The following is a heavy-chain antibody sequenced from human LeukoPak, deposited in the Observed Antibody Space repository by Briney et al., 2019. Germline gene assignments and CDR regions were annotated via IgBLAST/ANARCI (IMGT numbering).Heavy chain of an antibody. Sequence: GGSLRLSCAASGFTFSSNWMHWVRQAPGKGLVWVSGINEDGSNKNYADSVKGRSTIFRDNAKNTLYLQMNSLRAEDTAVYYCVRDLGGRSGHWGQGTLVTVSS. CDR3: VRDLGGRSGH. V-gene: IGHV3-74*01. CDR2: INEDGSNK. D-gene: IGHD1-26*01. CDR1: GFTFSSNW. J-gene: IGHJ4*02.